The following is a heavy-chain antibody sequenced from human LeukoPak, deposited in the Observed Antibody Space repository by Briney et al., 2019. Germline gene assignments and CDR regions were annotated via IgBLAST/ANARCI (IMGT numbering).Heavy chain of an antibody. CDR1: GGSISSYY. Sequence: SETLSLTCTVSGGSISSYYWSWIRQPAGKGLEWIGRFYIGGSTNYNPSLKSRVTMSVDTSKNQFSLKMRFITAADTAVYYCATSYGGNSWNYWGQGTRVTVSS. CDR2: FYIGGST. CDR3: ATSYGGNSWNY. D-gene: IGHD4-23*01. V-gene: IGHV4-4*07. J-gene: IGHJ4*01.